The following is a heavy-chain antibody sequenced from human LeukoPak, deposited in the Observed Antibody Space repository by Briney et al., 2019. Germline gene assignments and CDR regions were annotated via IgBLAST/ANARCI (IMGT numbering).Heavy chain of an antibody. D-gene: IGHD2-2*01. CDR2: ISSSSAYI. CDR3: AKGGACSGTGCYFDY. Sequence: GGSLRLSCAASGFAFSSYSMNWVRQAPGKGLEWVSSISSSSAYIYYADSVKGRFTISRDNAKNSLYLQMNSLRAEDTAVYYCAKGGACSGTGCYFDYWGQGTLVTVSS. J-gene: IGHJ4*02. V-gene: IGHV3-21*01. CDR1: GFAFSSYS.